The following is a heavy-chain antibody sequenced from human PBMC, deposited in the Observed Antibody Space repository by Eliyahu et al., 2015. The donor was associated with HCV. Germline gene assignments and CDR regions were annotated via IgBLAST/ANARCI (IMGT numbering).Heavy chain of an antibody. D-gene: IGHD2-15*01. J-gene: IGHJ4*02. CDR3: ARSRGVPSVVVAATNLDFDY. CDR1: GGSISSSSYX. V-gene: IGHV4-39*01. Sequence: QLQLQESGPGLVKPSETLSLTCSVSGGSISSSSYXWGWXRQPPGKGLEWIGSIYYXGXTYYNPSLKSRVTISVDTSKNQFSLKLSSVTAADTAVYYCARSRGVPSVVVAATNLDFDYWGQGTLVTVSS. CDR2: IYYXGXT.